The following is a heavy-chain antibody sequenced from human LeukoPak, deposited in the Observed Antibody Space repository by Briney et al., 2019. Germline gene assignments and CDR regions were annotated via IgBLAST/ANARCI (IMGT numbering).Heavy chain of an antibody. Sequence: GGSLRLSCTASGFTFSGPAIHWVRQAPGKGPEWVGRIRSKAHESPTAYIVSVKGRFSISRDDSKTTPCLQLDSLKTKDTAVYYCSVLAALGIDPFDIWGQGTMVLVSS. CDR3: SVLAALGIDPFDI. V-gene: IGHV3-73*01. CDR1: GFTFSGPA. J-gene: IGHJ3*02. CDR2: IRSKAHESPT. D-gene: IGHD6-6*01.